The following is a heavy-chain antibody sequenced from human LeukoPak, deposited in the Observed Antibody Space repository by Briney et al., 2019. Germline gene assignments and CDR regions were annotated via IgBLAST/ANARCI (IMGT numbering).Heavy chain of an antibody. Sequence: GGSLRLSCAASGFTVSSNYMSWVRQAPGKGLEWVSVIYSDGSTYYADSVKGRFTISRDNSKNTLYLQMNSLRAEDTAVYYCAKDRGGNWYFDLWGRGTLVTVSS. CDR3: AKDRGGNWYFDL. V-gene: IGHV3-53*01. D-gene: IGHD2-15*01. CDR1: GFTVSSNY. CDR2: IYSDGST. J-gene: IGHJ2*01.